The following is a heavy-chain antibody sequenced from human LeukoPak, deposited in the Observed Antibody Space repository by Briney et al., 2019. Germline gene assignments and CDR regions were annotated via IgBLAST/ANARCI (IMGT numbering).Heavy chain of an antibody. D-gene: IGHD3-22*01. CDR2: INPSGGST. V-gene: IGHV1-46*01. CDR3: ARVGPTYSSGYYPTPADY. CDR1: GYTFTSYY. Sequence: ASVKVSCKASGYTFTSYYMHWVRQAPGQGLEWMGIINPSGGSTSYAQKFQGRVTMTRDMSTSTVYMELSSLRSEDTAVYYCARVGPTYSSGYYPTPADYWGQGTLVTVSS. J-gene: IGHJ4*02.